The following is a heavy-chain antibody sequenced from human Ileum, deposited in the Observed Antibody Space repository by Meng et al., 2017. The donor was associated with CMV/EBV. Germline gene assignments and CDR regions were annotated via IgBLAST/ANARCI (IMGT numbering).Heavy chain of an antibody. CDR3: ARNVGFYSSQIAY. V-gene: IGHV4-39*07. CDR2: VYYSGTT. Sequence: LQVQGSGPGLGKPSETLSLTCSSSGGSTTSSTYYWGWIRQPPGKGLEWIGSVYYSGTTYYNPSLKSRVNMSIDTSKNRFSLKLSSATAADTAVYYCARNVGFYSSQIAYWGQGALVTVSS. J-gene: IGHJ4*02. D-gene: IGHD3-3*01. CDR1: GGSTTSSTYY.